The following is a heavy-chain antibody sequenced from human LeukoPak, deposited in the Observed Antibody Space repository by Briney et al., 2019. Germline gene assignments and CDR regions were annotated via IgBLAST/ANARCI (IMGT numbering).Heavy chain of an antibody. CDR1: GFTFSDYA. J-gene: IGHJ4*02. CDR2: ISRVCVIS. Sequence: GXSLRLSCAASGFTFSDYAINWVRQAPGKGLEWVSTISRVCVISYSADSVKRRFTISRDNSNNTLYLHMNSLRAEDTAVYYCVSRAGSPWGPFDDWGQGTLVTVSS. D-gene: IGHD7-27*01. CDR3: VSRAGSPWGPFDD. V-gene: IGHV3-23*01.